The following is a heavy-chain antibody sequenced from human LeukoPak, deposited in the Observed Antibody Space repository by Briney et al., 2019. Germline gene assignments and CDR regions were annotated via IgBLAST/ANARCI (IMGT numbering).Heavy chain of an antibody. V-gene: IGHV3-9*01. J-gene: IGHJ3*01. D-gene: IGHD1/OR15-1a*01. CDR3: AKDLAVGTSPRVYAFDV. CDR1: GFTFSDYA. CDR2: SSWNSGTI. Sequence: PGRSLRLSCAASGFTFSDYAMHWVRQVPGKGLEWVGGSSWNSGTIAYGESVKGRATISRDNARNSLYLEVNSLRGEDTALYYCAKDLAVGTSPRVYAFDVWGQGSLVTVSS.